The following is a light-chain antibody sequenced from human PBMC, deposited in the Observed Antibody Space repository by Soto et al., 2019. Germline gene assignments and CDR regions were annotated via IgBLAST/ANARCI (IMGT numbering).Light chain of an antibody. CDR3: QQYNNWPPIT. V-gene: IGKV3-15*01. J-gene: IGKJ5*01. Sequence: EIVMTQSPATLSVSPGERATLSCRVSQSISSNLAWYQQKPGQAPRLLIYYASTRATGIPARFSGSGSGTEFTLTISSLQSEDFAGYYCQQYNNWPPITFGQGTRLEI. CDR2: YAS. CDR1: QSISSN.